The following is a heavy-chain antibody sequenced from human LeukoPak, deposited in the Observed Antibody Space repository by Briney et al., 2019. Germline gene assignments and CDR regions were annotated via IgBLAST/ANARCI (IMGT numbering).Heavy chain of an antibody. J-gene: IGHJ2*01. CDR1: GYTFTSYG. Sequence: ASVKVSCKASGYTFTSYGISWVRQAPGQGLEWMGWISAYNSNTNYAQKLQGRVTMTTDTSTSTAYMELRSLRSDDTAVYYCARDLYQLLDYWYFDLWGRGTLVTVSS. V-gene: IGHV1-18*01. CDR2: ISAYNSNT. D-gene: IGHD2-2*01. CDR3: ARDLYQLLDYWYFDL.